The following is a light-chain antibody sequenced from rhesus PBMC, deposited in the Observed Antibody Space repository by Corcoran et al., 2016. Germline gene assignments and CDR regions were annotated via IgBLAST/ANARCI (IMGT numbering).Light chain of an antibody. CDR2: KAS. V-gene: IGKV1-74*01. CDR3: QHSYGTPYS. J-gene: IGKJ2*01. Sequence: DIQMTQSPSSLSASVGDRVTITCRASENVNNYLHWYQQKPGKAPKLLIYKASTLQSGVPSRFSGSGSGTDFTLTISSLQPEDFATYYGQHSYGTPYSFGQGTKVEIK. CDR1: ENVNNY.